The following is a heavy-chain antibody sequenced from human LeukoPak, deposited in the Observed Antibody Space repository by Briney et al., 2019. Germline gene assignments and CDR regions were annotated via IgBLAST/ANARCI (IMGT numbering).Heavy chain of an antibody. Sequence: GASVKVFCKASGGTFSSYAISWVRQAPGQGLEWMGGIIPIFGTANYAQKFQGRVTITADESTSTAYMELSSLRSEDTAVYYCAVGYCSSTSCVQDYCYMDVWGKGTTVTVSS. CDR2: IIPIFGTA. CDR1: GGTFSSYA. J-gene: IGHJ6*03. CDR3: AVGYCSSTSCVQDYCYMDV. D-gene: IGHD2-2*01. V-gene: IGHV1-69*13.